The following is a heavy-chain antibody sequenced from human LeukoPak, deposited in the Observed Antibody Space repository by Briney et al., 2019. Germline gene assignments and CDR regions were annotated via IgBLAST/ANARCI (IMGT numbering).Heavy chain of an antibody. Sequence: SETLSLTSTVSGGSIRSDYWSWIRQPPGKGLEWIGYIYDSGSTNYNPSLKSRVTISLDTSKNQFSLKLSSVTAADTAVYYCARQIAVAGGYYFDYWGQGTLVTVSS. J-gene: IGHJ4*02. V-gene: IGHV4-59*01. CDR3: ARQIAVAGGYYFDY. D-gene: IGHD6-19*01. CDR1: GGSIRSDY. CDR2: IYDSGST.